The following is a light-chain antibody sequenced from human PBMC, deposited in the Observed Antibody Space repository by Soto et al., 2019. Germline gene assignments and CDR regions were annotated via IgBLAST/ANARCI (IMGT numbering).Light chain of an antibody. V-gene: IGLV3-21*04. CDR3: QVWDSSSDHPEVV. J-gene: IGLJ2*01. Sequence: SYELTQPPSVSVAPGKTARTTCGANNIGSKSVHWYQQKPGQAPVLVIYYDSDRPSGIPERFSGSNSGNTATLTISRVEAGDEADYYCQVWDSSSDHPEVVFGGGTKLTVL. CDR1: NIGSKS. CDR2: YDS.